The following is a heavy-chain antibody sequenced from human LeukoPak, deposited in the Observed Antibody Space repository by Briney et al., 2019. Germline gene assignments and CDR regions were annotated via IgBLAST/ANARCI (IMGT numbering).Heavy chain of an antibody. J-gene: IGHJ4*02. CDR1: GFTFSDYY. CDR2: ISISGNTI. CDR3: ARDLATRQRTGLYDS. V-gene: IGHV3-11*04. Sequence: SGGSLRLSCAGSGFTFSDYYMSWIRQVPGKGLEWVSYISISGNTIYYADSVKGRFTISRDNAKNSLYLQMNSLRAEDTAVYYCARDLATRQRTGLYDSWGQGALVTVSS. D-gene: IGHD3-16*02.